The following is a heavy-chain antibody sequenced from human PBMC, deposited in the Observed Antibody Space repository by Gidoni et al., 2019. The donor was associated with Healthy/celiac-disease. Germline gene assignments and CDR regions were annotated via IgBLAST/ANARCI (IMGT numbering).Heavy chain of an antibody. CDR2: INAGNGKT. CDR1: GSTFTSYA. Sequence: QVQLVQSGAEVQKPGASVKVSCKASGSTFTSYAMHWVRQAPGQRLEWMGWINAGNGKTKYSQKFQGRVTITRDTSASTAYMELSSLRSEDTAVYYCARNVVVVPAAQYSYYYYYGMDVWGQGTTVTVSS. CDR3: ARNVVVVPAAQYSYYYYYGMDV. D-gene: IGHD2-2*01. V-gene: IGHV1-3*01. J-gene: IGHJ6*02.